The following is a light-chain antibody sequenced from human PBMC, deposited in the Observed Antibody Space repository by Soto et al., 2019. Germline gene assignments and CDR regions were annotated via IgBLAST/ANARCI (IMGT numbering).Light chain of an antibody. J-gene: IGLJ1*01. V-gene: IGLV3-21*04. Sequence: SYELTQPPSVSVAPGKTARITCGGNNIGSKSVHWYQQKPGQAPVLVIYYDSDRPSGIPERFSGSNSGNTATLTISRVEAGDEAGYYCQVCDSSSDHYVFGTGTKLTVL. CDR1: NIGSKS. CDR2: YDS. CDR3: QVCDSSSDHYV.